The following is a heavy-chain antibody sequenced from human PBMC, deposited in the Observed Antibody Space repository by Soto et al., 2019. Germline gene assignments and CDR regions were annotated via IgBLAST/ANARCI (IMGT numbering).Heavy chain of an antibody. V-gene: IGHV3-30*18. J-gene: IGHJ4*02. CDR1: GFTFSSYG. Sequence: QVQLVESGGGVVQPGRSLRLSCAASGFTFSSYGMHWVRQAPGKGLEWVAIISYDEINKYYADSVKGRFTISRDNSKNTLYLQMNSLRAEDTAVYYCAKSAYNWNDGFFDYWGQGTLVTVSS. CDR3: AKSAYNWNDGFFDY. D-gene: IGHD1-1*01. CDR2: ISYDEINK.